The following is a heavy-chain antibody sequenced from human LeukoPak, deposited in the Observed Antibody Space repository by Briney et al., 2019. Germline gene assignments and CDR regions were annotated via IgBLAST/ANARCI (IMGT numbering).Heavy chain of an antibody. J-gene: IGHJ5*02. CDR2: INHSGST. CDR1: GGSFSGYY. D-gene: IGHD5-12*01. Sequence: SETLSLTCAVYGGSFSGYYWSWIRQPPGKGLEWIGEINHSGSTNYNPSLKSRVTISVDTSKNQFSLKLGSVTAADTAVYYCARDVDIVATVFDPWGQGTLVTVSS. V-gene: IGHV4-34*01. CDR3: ARDVDIVATVFDP.